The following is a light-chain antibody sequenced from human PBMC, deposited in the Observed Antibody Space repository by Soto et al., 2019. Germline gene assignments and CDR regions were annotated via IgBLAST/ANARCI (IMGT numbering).Light chain of an antibody. CDR3: SSYTSSSTWV. CDR2: DVS. CDR1: TSDVGSYNY. V-gene: IGLV2-14*01. Sequence: QSALTQPASVSGSPGQPITISCTGTTSDVGSYNYVSWYQKNPGKAPKLLVYDVSNRPSGVSNRFSGSKSGNTASLTISGLQPEDEADYYCSSYTSSSTWVFGGGTKLTVL. J-gene: IGLJ3*02.